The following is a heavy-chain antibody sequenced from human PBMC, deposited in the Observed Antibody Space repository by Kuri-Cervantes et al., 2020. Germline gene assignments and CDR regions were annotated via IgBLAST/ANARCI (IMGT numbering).Heavy chain of an antibody. CDR2: INHSGST. V-gene: IGHV4-34*01. Sequence: ESLKISCAVYGGSFSGYYWSWIRQPPGKGLEWIGEINHSGSTNYNPSLKSRVTISVDTSKNQFSLKLSSVTAADTAVYYCARGHVLRYFDWLLGDAFGIWGQGTMVTVSS. CDR1: GGSFSGYY. CDR3: ARGHVLRYFDWLLGDAFGI. J-gene: IGHJ3*02. D-gene: IGHD3-9*01.